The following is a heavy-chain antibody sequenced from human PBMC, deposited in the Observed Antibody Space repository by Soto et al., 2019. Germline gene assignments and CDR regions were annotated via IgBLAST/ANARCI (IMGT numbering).Heavy chain of an antibody. V-gene: IGHV3-21*01. J-gene: IGHJ4*02. Sequence: EVQLVESGGGLVKPGGSLRLSCAASGFTLSSYSMNWVRQAPGKGLEWVSSISSSSSYIYYADSVKGRFTISRDNAKNSLYLQMNSLRAEDTAVYYRARDWGGGGMFDYWGQGTLVTVSS. CDR3: ARDWGGGGMFDY. CDR1: GFTLSSYS. D-gene: IGHD3-16*01. CDR2: ISSSSSYI.